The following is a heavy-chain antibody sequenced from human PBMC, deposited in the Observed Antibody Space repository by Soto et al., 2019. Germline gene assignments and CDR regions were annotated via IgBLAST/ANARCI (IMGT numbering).Heavy chain of an antibody. Sequence: EVQLVESGGGLVQPGGSLRLSCAASGFTFSSYSMNWVRQAPGKGLEWVSYISSSSSTIYYADSVKGRFTISRDNAKNSRYLQMNSLRAEDTDVYYCARHPERIAEIGWFDPWGQGTLVTVSS. CDR3: ARHPERIAEIGWFDP. CDR2: ISSSSSTI. D-gene: IGHD6-13*01. J-gene: IGHJ5*02. V-gene: IGHV3-48*01. CDR1: GFTFSSYS.